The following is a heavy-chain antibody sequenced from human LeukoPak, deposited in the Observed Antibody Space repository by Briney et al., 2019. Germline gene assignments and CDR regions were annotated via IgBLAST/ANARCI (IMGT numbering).Heavy chain of an antibody. CDR2: IYHSGST. CDR1: GYSISSGYY. V-gene: IGHV4-38-2*01. Sequence: SETLSLTCAVSGYSISSGYYWGWIRQPPGKGLEWIGSIYHSGSTYYNPSLKSRVTISVGTSKNQFSLKLSSVTAADTAVYYCASCLYYYYYMDVWGKGTTVTVSS. J-gene: IGHJ6*03. CDR3: ASCLYYYYYMDV.